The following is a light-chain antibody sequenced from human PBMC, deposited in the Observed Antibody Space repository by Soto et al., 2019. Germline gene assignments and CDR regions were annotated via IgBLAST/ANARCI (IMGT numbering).Light chain of an antibody. CDR2: EVR. V-gene: IGLV2-14*01. CDR3: TSYTPTGALV. CDR1: NTDVGGYNY. Sequence: QSVLTQPASVSGSPSQSITVSCTGTNTDVGGYNYVSWYQHRPGKAPRLMIYEVRNRLSGVSNRFSGSKSGNTASLTISGLQSEDEADYYCTSYTPTGALVFGSGTKLTV. J-gene: IGLJ3*02.